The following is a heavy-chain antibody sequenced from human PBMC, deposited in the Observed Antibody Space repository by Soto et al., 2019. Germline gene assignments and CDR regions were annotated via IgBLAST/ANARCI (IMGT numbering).Heavy chain of an antibody. D-gene: IGHD3-10*01. J-gene: IGHJ4*02. CDR3: ARYLYGSGSYPDY. Sequence: QVQLVQSGAEVKKPGSSVKVSCKASGGTFSSYTISWVRQAPGQGLEWMGRIIPILGIANYAQKFQGRVTITADKSTSTAYMELSSLRSEDTAVYYCARYLYGSGSYPDYWGQGTLVTVSS. CDR1: GGTFSSYT. CDR2: IIPILGIA. V-gene: IGHV1-69*02.